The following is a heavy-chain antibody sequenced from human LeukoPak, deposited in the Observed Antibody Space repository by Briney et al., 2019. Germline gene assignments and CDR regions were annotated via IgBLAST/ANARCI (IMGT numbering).Heavy chain of an antibody. CDR2: IIPIFGTA. D-gene: IGHD6-13*01. CDR3: TRDRYSSSWTSPFDP. CDR1: GGTFSSYA. J-gene: IGHJ5*02. V-gene: IGHV1-69*05. Sequence: SVKVSCKASGGTFSSYAISWVRQAPGQGLEWMGRIIPIFGTANYAQKFQGRVTITTDESTSTAYMELSSLRSEDTAVYYCTRDRYSSSWTSPFDPWGQGALVTVSS.